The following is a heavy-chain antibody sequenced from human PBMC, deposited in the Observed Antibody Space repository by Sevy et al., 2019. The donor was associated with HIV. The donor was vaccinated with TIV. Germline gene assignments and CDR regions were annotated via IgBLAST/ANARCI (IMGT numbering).Heavy chain of an antibody. CDR1: GFTFSSYG. J-gene: IGHJ4*02. Sequence: GGSLRLSCAASGFTFSSYGMHWVRQAPGKGLEWVAFIRYEGSNKYYADSVKGRFTISRDNSKNTLYLQMNSLRAEDTAVYYCAKGAVTRWYFDYWGQGTLVTVSS. CDR2: IRYEGSNK. CDR3: AKGAVTRWYFDY. D-gene: IGHD4-17*01. V-gene: IGHV3-30*02.